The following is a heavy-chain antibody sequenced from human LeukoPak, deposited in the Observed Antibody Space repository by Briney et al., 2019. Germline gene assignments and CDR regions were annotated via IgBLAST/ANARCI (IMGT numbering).Heavy chain of an antibody. J-gene: IGHJ4*02. V-gene: IGHV4-4*02. D-gene: IGHD3-10*01. CDR1: GGSISSSNW. CDR2: IYHSGST. CDR3: ARFYYGSGSYYFDY. Sequence: SETLSLTCAVSGGSISSSNWWSWVRQPPGKGLEWIGEIYHSGSTNYNPSLESRVTISVDKSKNQFSLKLSSVTAADTAVYYCARFYYGSGSYYFDYWGQGTLVTVSS.